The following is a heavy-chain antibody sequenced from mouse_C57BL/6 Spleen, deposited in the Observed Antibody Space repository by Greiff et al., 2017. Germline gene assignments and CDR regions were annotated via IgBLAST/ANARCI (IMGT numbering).Heavy chain of an antibody. CDR2: IYPGDGDT. J-gene: IGHJ4*01. CDR1: GYAFSSYW. D-gene: IGHD2-2*01. CDR3: ARNMGYGYDRTHAMHY. V-gene: IGHV1-80*01. Sequence: QVQLQQSGAELVKPGASVKISCKASGYAFSSYWMNWVKQRPGKGLEWIGQIYPGDGDTNYNGKFKGKATLTADKSSSTAYMQLSSLTSEDSAVYFCARNMGYGYDRTHAMHYWCQGTSVTVSS.